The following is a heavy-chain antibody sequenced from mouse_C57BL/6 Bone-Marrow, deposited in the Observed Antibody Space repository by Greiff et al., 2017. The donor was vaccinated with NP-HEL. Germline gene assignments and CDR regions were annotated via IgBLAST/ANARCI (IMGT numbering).Heavy chain of an antibody. J-gene: IGHJ3*01. D-gene: IGHD1-1*02. CDR2: ISSGGSYT. V-gene: IGHV5-6*01. CDR1: GFTFSSYG. CDR3: ARQGGPAY. Sequence: EVQRVESGGDLVKPGGSLKLSCAASGFTFSSYGMSWVRQTPDKRLEWVATISSGGSYTYYPDSVKGRFTISRDNAKNTLYLQMSSLKSEDTAMYYCARQGGPAYWGQGTLVTVSA.